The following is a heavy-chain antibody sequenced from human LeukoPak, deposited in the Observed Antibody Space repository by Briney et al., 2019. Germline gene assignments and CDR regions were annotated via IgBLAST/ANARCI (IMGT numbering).Heavy chain of an antibody. D-gene: IGHD3-10*01. V-gene: IGHV4-59*01. Sequence: PSETLSLTCTVSGGSIINYYWSWIRQPPGKGLEWIGYIYYSGSTNYNPSLKSRVTMSVDTSKNQFSLKLSSVTAADTAVYYCARDLRGSGSYYYYYYGMDVWGQGTTVTVSS. CDR1: GGSIINYY. J-gene: IGHJ6*02. CDR3: ARDLRGSGSYYYYYYGMDV. CDR2: IYYSGST.